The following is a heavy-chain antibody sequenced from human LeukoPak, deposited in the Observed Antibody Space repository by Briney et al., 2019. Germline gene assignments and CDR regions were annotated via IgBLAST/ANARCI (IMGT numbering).Heavy chain of an antibody. CDR2: IYYSGST. D-gene: IGHD3-10*01. CDR3: ARVGRHYGSVGAFDI. J-gene: IGHJ3*02. V-gene: IGHV4-59*01. Sequence: SETLSLTCTVSGGSISSYYWSWIRQPPGKGLEWIGYIYYSGSTNYNPSLKSRDTISVDTSKNQFSLKLSSVTAADTAVYYCARVGRHYGSVGAFDIWGQGTMVTVSS. CDR1: GGSISSYY.